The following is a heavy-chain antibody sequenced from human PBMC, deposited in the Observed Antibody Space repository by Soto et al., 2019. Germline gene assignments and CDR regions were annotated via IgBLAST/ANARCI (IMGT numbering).Heavy chain of an antibody. J-gene: IGHJ5*02. CDR3: ARAVGSTASWFDP. Sequence: QVQLVESGGGVVQPGRSLRLSCAASGFTFSSFGMHWVRQAPGKGLEWVALIWYDGSNKYYADSVKGRFTISRDNSKNTLYLQMNSLRAEDTALYFCARAVGSTASWFDPWGQGTLVTVSS. CDR1: GFTFSSFG. D-gene: IGHD1-26*01. V-gene: IGHV3-33*01. CDR2: IWYDGSNK.